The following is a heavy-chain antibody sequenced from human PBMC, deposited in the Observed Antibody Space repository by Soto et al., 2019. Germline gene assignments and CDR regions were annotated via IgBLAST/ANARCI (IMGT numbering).Heavy chain of an antibody. CDR2: INHSGST. D-gene: IGHD4-17*01. J-gene: IGHJ4*02. V-gene: IGHV4-34*01. CDR1: GGSLSGYY. CDR3: ARRPPTVTFDY. Sequence: SETLSLTCAVYGGSLSGYYWGWIRQPPGKGLEWIGEINHSGSTNYNPSLKSRVTISVDTSKNQVSLKLSSVTAADTAVYYCARRPPTVTFDYWGQGTLVTVSS.